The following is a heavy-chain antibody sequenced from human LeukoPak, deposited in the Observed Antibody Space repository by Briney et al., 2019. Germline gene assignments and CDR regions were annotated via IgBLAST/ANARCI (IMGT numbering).Heavy chain of an antibody. D-gene: IGHD3-3*01. J-gene: IGHJ6*02. CDR2: ISSSSSYI. CDR1: GFTFSSYS. V-gene: IGHV3-21*01. CDR3: ARGSPEWLLYPYGMDV. Sequence: GGSLRLSCAASGFTFSSYSMNWVRQAPGKGLEWVSSISSSSSYIYYADSVKGRFTISRDNAKNSLYLQMNSLRAEDMAVYYCARGSPEWLLYPYGMDVWGQGTTVTVSS.